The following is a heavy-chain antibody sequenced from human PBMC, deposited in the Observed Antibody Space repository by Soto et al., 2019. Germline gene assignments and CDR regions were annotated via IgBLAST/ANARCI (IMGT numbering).Heavy chain of an antibody. Sequence: QVQLVQSGTEVKKAGSAVKVSCKTSGYTFTTYGISWIRQAHGQGIEWNAWISVYNGDTNYAQNVKGRVTMTTDTLTTTAYLELRSLRSEDTAVYYCARVYCGGDCFSGVDFDYWGQGTMVTVS. J-gene: IGHJ4*02. CDR3: ARVYCGGDCFSGVDFDY. V-gene: IGHV1-18*01. CDR2: ISVYNGDT. CDR1: GYTFTTYG. D-gene: IGHD2-21*01.